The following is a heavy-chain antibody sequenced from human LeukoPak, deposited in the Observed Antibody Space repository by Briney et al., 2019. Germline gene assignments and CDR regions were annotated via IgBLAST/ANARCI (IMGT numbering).Heavy chain of an antibody. CDR2: INSDGSST. Sequence: PGGSLRLSCAASGFTFSSYWMHWVRQVPGKGLVWVSRINSDGSSTDYADSVKGRFTITRDNAKNTLYLQMRSLRAEDKALYYCARSYYSGKSRGLFDPWGQGTLVTVSS. J-gene: IGHJ5*02. CDR3: ARSYYSGKSRGLFDP. CDR1: GFTFSSYW. V-gene: IGHV3-74*01. D-gene: IGHD3-10*01.